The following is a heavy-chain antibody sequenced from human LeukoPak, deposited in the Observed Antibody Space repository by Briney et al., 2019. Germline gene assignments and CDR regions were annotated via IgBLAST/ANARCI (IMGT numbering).Heavy chain of an antibody. V-gene: IGHV3-23*01. J-gene: IGHJ6*03. CDR1: GFTFSGYA. CDR2: ITYSGDST. Sequence: QAGGSLRLSCSASGFTFSGYAMNWVRQAPGKGLEWVSLITYSGDSTYYADSVKGRFTISRDNAKNSLFLQMNSLRAEDTAVYYCARVLRYCSGGNCYSGGLGYMDVWGKGTTVTISS. D-gene: IGHD2-15*01. CDR3: ARVLRYCSGGNCYSGGLGYMDV.